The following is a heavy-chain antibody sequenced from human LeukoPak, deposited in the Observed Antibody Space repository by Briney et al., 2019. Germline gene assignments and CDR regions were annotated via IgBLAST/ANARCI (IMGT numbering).Heavy chain of an antibody. Sequence: ASVKVSCKASGYTFTSYYMHWVRQAPGQGLEWMGIINPSGGSTSYAQKFQGRVTMTGDTSTSTVYMELSSLRSEDTAVYYCAREDTAMVNYYYYYYGMDVWGKGTTVTVSS. CDR2: INPSGGST. CDR3: AREDTAMVNYYYYYYGMDV. V-gene: IGHV1-46*01. D-gene: IGHD5-18*01. J-gene: IGHJ6*04. CDR1: GYTFTSYY.